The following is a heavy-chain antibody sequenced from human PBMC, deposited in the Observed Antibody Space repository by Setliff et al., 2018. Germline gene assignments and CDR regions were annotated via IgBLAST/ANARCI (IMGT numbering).Heavy chain of an antibody. CDR2: TYSSGAT. V-gene: IGHV3-53*01. CDR1: GFVVTNNE. D-gene: IGHD4-17*01. Sequence: GGSLRLSCAASGFVVTNNEMSWVRQAPGKGLEWVSVTYSSGATNYADSVKGRFIISRDDSRNTLYLQMSSLRTEDTAVYYCARDPNGDYVGAFDPWGQGILVTVSS. CDR3: ARDPNGDYVGAFDP. J-gene: IGHJ5*02.